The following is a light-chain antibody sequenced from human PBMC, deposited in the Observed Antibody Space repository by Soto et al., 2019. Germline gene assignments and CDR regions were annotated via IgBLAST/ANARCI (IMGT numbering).Light chain of an antibody. CDR2: TSG. Sequence: IHMTQSPSSLSASVGDRVTITCRASQRITTYLNWYQQKPGEAPKLLISTSGTLQRGVPSRFTGNESGTDFTLTITGLQPAEFATYFCQQTYHIPYTFGQGTKLEIK. V-gene: IGKV1-39*01. J-gene: IGKJ2*01. CDR3: QQTYHIPYT. CDR1: QRITTY.